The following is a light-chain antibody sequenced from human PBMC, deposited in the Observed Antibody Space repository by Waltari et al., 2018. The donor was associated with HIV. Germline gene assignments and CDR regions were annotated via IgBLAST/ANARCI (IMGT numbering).Light chain of an antibody. Sequence: EIVLTQSPGTLSLSPGERATLSCRASQSVSSSYLGWYQQKPGQAPRLLIYGASNRATGIPDRFSGSGSVTDFTLTISRLEPEDFAVYYCQQYGSSPWTFGQGTKVEIK. CDR3: QQYGSSPWT. CDR2: GAS. J-gene: IGKJ1*01. CDR1: QSVSSSY. V-gene: IGKV3-20*01.